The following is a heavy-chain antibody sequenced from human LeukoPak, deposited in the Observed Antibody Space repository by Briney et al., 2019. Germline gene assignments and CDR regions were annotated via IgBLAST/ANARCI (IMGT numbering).Heavy chain of an antibody. CDR3: ARGEVVPAAIQGWFDP. J-gene: IGHJ5*02. CDR2: ISSSSSTI. CDR1: GFTFSSYS. V-gene: IGHV3-48*04. D-gene: IGHD2-2*02. Sequence: GGSLRLSCAASGFTFSSYSMNWDRQAPGKGLEWVSYISSSSSTIYYADSVKGRFTISRDNAKNSLYLQMNSLRAEDTAVYYCARGEVVPAAIQGWFDPWGQGTLVTVSS.